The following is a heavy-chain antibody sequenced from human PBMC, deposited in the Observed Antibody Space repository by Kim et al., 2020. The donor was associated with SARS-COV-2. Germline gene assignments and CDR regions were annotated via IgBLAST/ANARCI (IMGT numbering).Heavy chain of an antibody. Sequence: SETLSLTCAVSGGSISSSNWWSWVRQPPGKGLEWIGEIYHSGSTNYNPSLKSRVTISVDKSKNQFSLKLSSVTAADTAVYYCARELMMVRGKDYYYYGMDVWGQGTTVTVSS. D-gene: IGHD3-10*01. CDR1: GGSISSSNW. CDR2: IYHSGST. V-gene: IGHV4-4*02. J-gene: IGHJ6*02. CDR3: ARELMMVRGKDYYYYGMDV.